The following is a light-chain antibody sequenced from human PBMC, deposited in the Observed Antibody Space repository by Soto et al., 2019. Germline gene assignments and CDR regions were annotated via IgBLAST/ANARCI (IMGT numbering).Light chain of an antibody. Sequence: QSVLTQPPSAPGTPGQRVTISCSGSSSNIGSNYVYWYQQLPGTAPKLLIYRNNQRPSGLPDRFSGSKSGTSASLAISGLRSEDEADYYCAAWDDSLSGQGVFGGGTQLTVL. CDR1: SSNIGSNY. CDR2: RNN. V-gene: IGLV1-47*01. CDR3: AAWDDSLSGQGV. J-gene: IGLJ2*01.